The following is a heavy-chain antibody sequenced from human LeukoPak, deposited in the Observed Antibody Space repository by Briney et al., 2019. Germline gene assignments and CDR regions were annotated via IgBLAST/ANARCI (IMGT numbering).Heavy chain of an antibody. J-gene: IGHJ4*02. CDR2: IRYDGSNK. Sequence: AGGSLRLSCAASGFTFSSYGMHWVRQAPGKGLEWVAFIRYDGSNKYYADSVKGRFTISRDNSKNTLYLQMNSLRAEDTAVYYCAKGKIVATGGLDYWGQGTLVTVSS. D-gene: IGHD5-12*01. V-gene: IGHV3-30*02. CDR1: GFTFSSYG. CDR3: AKGKIVATGGLDY.